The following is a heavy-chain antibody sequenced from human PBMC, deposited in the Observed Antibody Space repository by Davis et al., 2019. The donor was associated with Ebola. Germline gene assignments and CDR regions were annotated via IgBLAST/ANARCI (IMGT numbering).Heavy chain of an antibody. Sequence: PGGSLRLSCVVSGFSFDNSWMTWVRQAPGKGLEWVANMKGDGSLENYVDSVKGRFTISRDNAKKSVYLQMNSLRVEDTAVYYCVRDGWGSLFDYWGQGTLVTVSS. V-gene: IGHV3-7*03. CDR3: VRDGWGSLFDY. CDR2: MKGDGSLE. D-gene: IGHD7-27*01. J-gene: IGHJ4*02. CDR1: GFSFDNSW.